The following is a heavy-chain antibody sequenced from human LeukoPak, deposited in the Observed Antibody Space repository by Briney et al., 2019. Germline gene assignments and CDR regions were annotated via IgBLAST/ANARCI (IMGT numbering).Heavy chain of an antibody. V-gene: IGHV3-23*01. CDR1: GFTFSSYA. J-gene: IGHJ4*02. Sequence: GGSLRLSCAASGFTFSSYAMHWVRQAPGKGLEWVSAISGSGGSTYYADSVKGRFTIPRDNSKNTLYLQMNSLRAEDTAVYFCARERTMDAIPYYVDYWGRGTLVTVSS. D-gene: IGHD2-8*01. CDR3: ARERTMDAIPYYVDY. CDR2: ISGSGGST.